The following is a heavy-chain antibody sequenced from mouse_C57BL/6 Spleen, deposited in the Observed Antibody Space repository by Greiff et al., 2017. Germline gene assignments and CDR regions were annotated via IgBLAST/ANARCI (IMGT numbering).Heavy chain of an antibody. CDR1: GYAFSSSW. J-gene: IGHJ1*03. CDR2: IYPGDGDT. D-gene: IGHD2-3*01. CDR3: AGDGFYGGYVDV. V-gene: IGHV1-82*01. Sequence: QVQLQQSGPELVKPGASVKISCKASGYAFSSSWMNWVKQRPGKGLEWIGRIYPGDGDTNYNGKFKGKATLTADKSSSTAYMQLSSLTSEDSAVYFGAGDGFYGGYVDVWGTGTTVTVSS.